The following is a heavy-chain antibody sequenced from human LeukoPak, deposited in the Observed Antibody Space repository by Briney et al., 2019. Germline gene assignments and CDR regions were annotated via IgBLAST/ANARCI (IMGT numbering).Heavy chain of an antibody. CDR3: ASVGYSSGWYNY. J-gene: IGHJ4*02. CDR1: GGSFSGYY. Sequence: SETLSLTCAVYGGSFSGYYWSWIRQPPGKGLEWIGEINHSGSTNYNPSLKSRVTISVDTSKNQFSLKLSSVTAADTAVYYCASVGYSSGWYNYWGQGTLVTVSS. D-gene: IGHD6-19*01. V-gene: IGHV4-34*01. CDR2: INHSGST.